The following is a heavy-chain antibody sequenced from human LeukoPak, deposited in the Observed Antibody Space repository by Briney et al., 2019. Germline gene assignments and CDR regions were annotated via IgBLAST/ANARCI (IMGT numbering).Heavy chain of an antibody. CDR2: IYYSGST. J-gene: IGHJ4*02. CDR1: GGSISSSSYY. Sequence: SETLSLTCTVSGGSISSSSYYWGWIRQPPGKGLEWIGYIYYSGSTYYNPSLKSRVTISVDTSKNQFSLKLSSVTAADTAVYYCARGVARFGEFPFDYWGQGTLVTVSS. CDR3: ARGVARFGEFPFDY. D-gene: IGHD3-10*01. V-gene: IGHV4-30-4*08.